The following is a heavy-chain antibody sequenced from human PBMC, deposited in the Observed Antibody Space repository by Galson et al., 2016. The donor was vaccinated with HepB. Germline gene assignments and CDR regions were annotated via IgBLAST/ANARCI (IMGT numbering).Heavy chain of an antibody. D-gene: IGHD2-15*01. CDR2: IYTTDYT. J-gene: IGHJ4*02. Sequence: TLSLTCTVSGGPIHSGGHYWSWIRQPAGKGPEWIGLIYTTDYTNYNPSLKSRVTITADTSKNQFSLKLRSVTAADTAVYYCTREDCGGGTCYSAYWGQGILVTVSS. CDR3: TREDCGGGTCYSAY. V-gene: IGHV4-61*02. CDR1: GGPIHSGGHY.